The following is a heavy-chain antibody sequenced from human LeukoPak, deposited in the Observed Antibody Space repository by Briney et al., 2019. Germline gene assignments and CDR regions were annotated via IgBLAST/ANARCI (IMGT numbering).Heavy chain of an antibody. D-gene: IGHD3-3*01. CDR3: AREGGDRYDFWSGYPTYNWFDP. Sequence: PGGSLRLSCAASGFTFSSCAMSWVRQAPGKGLEWVANIKQDGSEKYYVDSVKGRFTISRDNAKNSLYLQMNSLRAEDTAVYYCAREGGDRYDFWSGYPTYNWFDPWGQGTLVTVSS. CDR1: GFTFSSCA. CDR2: IKQDGSEK. J-gene: IGHJ5*02. V-gene: IGHV3-7*05.